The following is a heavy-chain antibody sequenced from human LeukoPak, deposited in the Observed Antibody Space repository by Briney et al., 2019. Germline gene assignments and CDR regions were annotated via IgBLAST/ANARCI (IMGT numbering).Heavy chain of an antibody. CDR3: ARGAYSSGSYYFDH. V-gene: IGHV1-69*13. J-gene: IGHJ4*02. CDR1: GYTFTSYD. CDR2: IIPMFGTA. Sequence: SVKVSCKASGYTFTSYDINWVRQATGQGLEWMGGIIPMFGTADYAQKFQGRVTITADESTSTAYMQLSSLRSEDTAVYYCARGAYSSGSYYFDHWGQGTLVTVSS. D-gene: IGHD6-19*01.